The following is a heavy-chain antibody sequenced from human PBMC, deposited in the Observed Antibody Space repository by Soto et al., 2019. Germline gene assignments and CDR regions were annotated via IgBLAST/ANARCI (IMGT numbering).Heavy chain of an antibody. D-gene: IGHD3-10*01. CDR2: IDNAGTDS. CDR3: ARGWFGPDV. J-gene: IGHJ6*04. CDR1: GFTFSGRS. Sequence: EVQLVESGGGLVQPGGSLRLSCAASGFTFSGRSMHWVRQAPGKGLVWVSGIDNAGTDSTYADSVKGRFTSSRDNAKNTPYLQMNSMRVESTAVYYCARGWFGPDVWGKGTTVTVSS. V-gene: IGHV3-74*01.